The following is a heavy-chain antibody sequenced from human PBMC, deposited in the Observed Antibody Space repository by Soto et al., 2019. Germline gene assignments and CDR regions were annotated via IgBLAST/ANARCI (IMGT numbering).Heavy chain of an antibody. V-gene: IGHV3-11*06. J-gene: IGHJ4*02. CDR3: ARDSSSWYRASYFDY. CDR1: GFTFSDYY. Sequence: GGSLRLSCAASGFTFSDYYMSWIRQAPGRGLEWVSYISSSSSYTNYADSVKGRFTISRDNAKNSLYLQMNSLRAEDTAVYYCARDSSSWYRASYFDYWGQGTLVTVSS. D-gene: IGHD6-13*01. CDR2: ISSSSSYT.